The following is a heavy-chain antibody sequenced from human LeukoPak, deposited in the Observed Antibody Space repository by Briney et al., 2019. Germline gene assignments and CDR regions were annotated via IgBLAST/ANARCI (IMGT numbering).Heavy chain of an antibody. V-gene: IGHV4-34*01. D-gene: IGHD2-8*01. J-gene: IGHJ4*02. CDR2: INHSGST. CDR1: GGSFSGYY. CDR3: ARSHMRYSTS. Sequence: PSETLSLTCAVYGGSFSGYYWSWIRQPPGKGLEWIGEINHSGSTNYNPSLKSRVTISVDTSKNQFSLKLSSVTAADTAVYYCARSHMRYSTSWGQGTLVTVSS.